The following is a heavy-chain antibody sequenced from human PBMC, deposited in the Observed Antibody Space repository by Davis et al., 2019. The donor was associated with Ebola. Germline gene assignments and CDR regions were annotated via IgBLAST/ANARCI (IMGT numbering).Heavy chain of an antibody. Sequence: GESLKISCAASCFPFSSYAMSWVRQAPGKGLEWVSAISGSGGSTYYADSVKGRFTISRDNSKNTLYLQMNSLRAEDTAVYYCAKSLLRFLEWLADYWGQGTLVTVSS. CDR3: AKSLLRFLEWLADY. D-gene: IGHD3-3*01. CDR2: ISGSGGST. V-gene: IGHV3-23*01. J-gene: IGHJ4*02. CDR1: CFPFSSYA.